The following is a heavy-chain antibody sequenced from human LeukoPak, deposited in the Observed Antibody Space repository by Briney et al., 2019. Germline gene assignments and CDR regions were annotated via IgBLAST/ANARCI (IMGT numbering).Heavy chain of an antibody. D-gene: IGHD3-22*01. J-gene: IGHJ4*02. CDR3: ARGRRRLIVQTSLDC. CDR2: INPSGGST. Sequence: ASVKVSCKASGYTFTTYYMHWVRQAPGQGLDWMGIINPSGGSTSYAQKFQGRVTMTRDMSTSTVYMELSSLRSEDTAVYYCARGRRRLIVQTSLDCWGQGTLVTVSS. V-gene: IGHV1-46*01. CDR1: GYTFTTYY.